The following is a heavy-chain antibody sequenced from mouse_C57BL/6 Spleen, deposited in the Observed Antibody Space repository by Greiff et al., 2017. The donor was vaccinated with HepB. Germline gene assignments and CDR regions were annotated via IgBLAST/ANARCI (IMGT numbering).Heavy chain of an antibody. CDR2: ISSGGSYT. CDR1: GFTFSSYG. CDR3: ARHEGRLTTVVATEGWFAY. V-gene: IGHV5-6*01. Sequence: EVQLVESGGDLVKPGGSLKLSCAASGFTFSSYGMSWVRQTPDKRLEWVATISSGGSYTYYPDSVKGRFTISRDNAKNTLYLQMSSLKSEDTAMYYCARHEGRLTTVVATEGWFAYWGQGTLVTVSA. D-gene: IGHD1-1*01. J-gene: IGHJ3*01.